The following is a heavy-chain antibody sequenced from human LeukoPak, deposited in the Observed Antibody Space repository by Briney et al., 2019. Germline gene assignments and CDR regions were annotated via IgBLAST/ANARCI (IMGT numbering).Heavy chain of an antibody. D-gene: IGHD3-16*01. CDR3: ARAAWNGGGGFDP. CDR2: VNHCGDT. J-gene: IGHJ5*02. Sequence: PSETLSLTCAVYNGSFSGYYWSWIRQSPEKGLEWIGEVNHCGDTNYNPSLRSRVTISLDTSKTHFSLNLRSVTAADAAVYNCARAAWNGGGGFDPWGQGTLVTVSS. CDR1: NGSFSGYY. V-gene: IGHV4-34*01.